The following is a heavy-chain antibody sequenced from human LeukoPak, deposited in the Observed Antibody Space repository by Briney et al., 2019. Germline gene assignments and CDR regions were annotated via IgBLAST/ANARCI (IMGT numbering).Heavy chain of an antibody. CDR2: IYPADSNT. CDR3: ARRGQGRDGYNNR. V-gene: IGHV5-51*01. J-gene: IGHJ4*02. D-gene: IGHD5-24*01. Sequence: KPGESLKISCKGSGYSFTSYWIGWVRQMPGKGLEWMGIIYPADSNTKYSPSFQGQVTISADKSINTAYLQWNSLKTSDTAMYYCARRGQGRDGYNNRWGQGTLVTVSS. CDR1: GYSFTSYW.